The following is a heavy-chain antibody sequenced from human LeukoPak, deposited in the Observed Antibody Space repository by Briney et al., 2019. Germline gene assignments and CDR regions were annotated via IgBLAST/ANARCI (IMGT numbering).Heavy chain of an antibody. Sequence: PSETLSLTCAVYGGSFSGYYWSWIRQPPGKGLEWIGEINHSGSTNYNPSLKSRVTISVDTSKNQFSLKLSSVTAADTAVYYCARTTSFTIKIDYWGQGTLVTVSS. CDR3: ARTTSFTIKIDY. CDR2: INHSGST. V-gene: IGHV4-34*01. D-gene: IGHD3-10*01. J-gene: IGHJ4*02. CDR1: GGSFSGYY.